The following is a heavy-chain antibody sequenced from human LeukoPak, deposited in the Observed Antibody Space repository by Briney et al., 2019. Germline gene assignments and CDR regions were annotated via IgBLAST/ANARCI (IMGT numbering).Heavy chain of an antibody. J-gene: IGHJ4*02. CDR1: GFTFSSYS. V-gene: IGHV3-21*01. Sequence: AGGSLRLSCAASGFTFSSYSMNWVRQAPGKGLEWVSSISTSSSYIHYADSVKGRFTISRDNAKNSLYLQMNSLRAEDTAVYYCARGTLNIPGEHGAFDYWGQGTLVTVSS. CDR3: ARGTLNIPGEHGAFDY. CDR2: ISTSSSYI. D-gene: IGHD1-14*01.